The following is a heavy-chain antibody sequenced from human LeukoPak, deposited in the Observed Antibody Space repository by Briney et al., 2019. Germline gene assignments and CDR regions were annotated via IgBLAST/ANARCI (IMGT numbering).Heavy chain of an antibody. CDR2: INPNSGGT. CDR1: GYTFTGYY. V-gene: IGHV1-2*06. D-gene: IGHD1-7*01. Sequence: ASVKVSCKASGYTFTGYYMNWVRQAPGQGLEWMGRINPNSGGTNYAQKFKGRFTITRDTSMSTHYLELSSLRSDDTAVYYCVYGRGFKNWKYEWGFDYLGQRSMATVS. CDR3: VYGRGFKNWKYEWGFDY. J-gene: IGHJ4*02.